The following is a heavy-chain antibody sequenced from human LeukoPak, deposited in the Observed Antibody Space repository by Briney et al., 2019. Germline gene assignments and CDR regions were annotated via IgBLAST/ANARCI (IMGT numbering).Heavy chain of an antibody. J-gene: IGHJ3*02. Sequence: ASVKVSCKASGYTFTSYAMHWGRQAPGQRLEWMGWINTGNGNTKYSQKFQGRVTITRDTSASTAYLELTSLRSEDTAVYYCARFSGAFDIWGQGTMVTVSS. CDR3: ARFSGAFDI. CDR1: GYTFTSYA. CDR2: INTGNGNT. V-gene: IGHV1-3*04. D-gene: IGHD1-26*01.